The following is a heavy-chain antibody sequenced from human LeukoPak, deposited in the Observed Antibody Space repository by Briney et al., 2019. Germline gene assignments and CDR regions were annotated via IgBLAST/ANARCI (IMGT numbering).Heavy chain of an antibody. CDR2: IKSKTDGGTT. CDR1: GFTFSNAW. D-gene: IGHD3-22*01. Sequence: TGGSLRLSCAASGFTFSNAWMNWVRQAPGKGLEWVGRIKSKTDGGTTDYAAPVKGRFTISRDDSKNTLYLQMNSLKTEDTAVYYCSTTYYYDSSEGYWGQGTLVTVSS. V-gene: IGHV3-15*07. CDR3: STTYYYDSSEGY. J-gene: IGHJ4*02.